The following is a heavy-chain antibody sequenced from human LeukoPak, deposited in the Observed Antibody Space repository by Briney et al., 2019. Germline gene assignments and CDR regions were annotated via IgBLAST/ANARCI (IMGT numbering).Heavy chain of an antibody. Sequence: EASVKVSCKASGYAFTSYGISWVRQAPGQGLEWMGWISAYNGNTNYAQKLQGRVTMTTDTSTSTAYMELRSLRSDDTAVYYCARDRSSGYNWFDPWGQGTLVTVSS. J-gene: IGHJ5*02. CDR3: ARDRSSGYNWFDP. D-gene: IGHD6-19*01. CDR1: GYAFTSYG. V-gene: IGHV1-18*01. CDR2: ISAYNGNT.